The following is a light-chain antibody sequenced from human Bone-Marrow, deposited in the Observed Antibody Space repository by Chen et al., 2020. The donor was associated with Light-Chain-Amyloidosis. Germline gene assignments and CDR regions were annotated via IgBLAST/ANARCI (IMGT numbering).Light chain of an antibody. V-gene: IGLV3-21*03. J-gene: IGLJ1*01. CDR3: QVWDGSSGPRYV. Sequence: SYVLTQPPSVPVDPGKTARITCGGYNIGSKSVHWYQKKPGQAPVLVVFGDSDRRSGIPERLSGSNSESTATVTCSRGGAGDEADYYCQVWDGSSGPRYVFGTGTNVTVL. CDR2: GDS. CDR1: NIGSKS.